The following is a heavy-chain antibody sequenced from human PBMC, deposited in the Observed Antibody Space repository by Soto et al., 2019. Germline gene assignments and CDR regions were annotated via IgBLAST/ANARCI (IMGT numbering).Heavy chain of an antibody. CDR3: ANQYSYGLFDY. CDR1: GYSISSGYY. V-gene: IGHV4-38-2*01. D-gene: IGHD5-18*01. J-gene: IGHJ4*02. CDR2: IYHSGST. Sequence: SETLSLTCAVSGYSISSGYYWGWIRQPPGKGLEWIGSIYHSGSTYYNPSLKSRVTISVDTSKNQFSLELSSVTAADTAVYYCANQYSYGLFDYWGQGTLVTVSS.